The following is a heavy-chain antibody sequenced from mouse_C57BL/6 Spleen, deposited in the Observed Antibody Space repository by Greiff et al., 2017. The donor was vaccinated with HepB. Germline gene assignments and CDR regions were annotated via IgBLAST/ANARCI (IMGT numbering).Heavy chain of an antibody. V-gene: IGHV7-3*01. CDR1: GFTFTDYY. Sequence: EVMLVESGGGLVQPGGSLSLSCAASGFTFTDYYMSWVRQPPGKALEWLGFIRNKANGYTTEYSASVKGRFTISRDNSQSILYLQMNALRAEDSATYYCARSNWDNAMDYWGQGTSVTVSS. CDR3: ARSNWDNAMDY. J-gene: IGHJ4*01. CDR2: IRNKANGYTT. D-gene: IGHD4-1*01.